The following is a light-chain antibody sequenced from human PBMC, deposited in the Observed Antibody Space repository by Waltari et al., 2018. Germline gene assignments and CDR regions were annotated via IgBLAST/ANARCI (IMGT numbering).Light chain of an antibody. CDR2: VNSDGSH. V-gene: IGLV4-69*02. CDR3: QSWGTGVMV. J-gene: IGLJ3*02. CDR1: SGHSGNA. Sequence: QIVLTQPPSASASLGASVKLTCILTSGHSGNAIVWHHQQPTKGPRYLMHVNSDGSHTKGDGIPDRFSVSSSGTEHYLIISSLRSDDEGDYYCQSWGTGVMVFGGGTRLTVL.